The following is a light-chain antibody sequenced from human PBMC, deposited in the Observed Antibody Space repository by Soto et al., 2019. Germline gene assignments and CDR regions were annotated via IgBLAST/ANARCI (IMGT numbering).Light chain of an antibody. Sequence: EIVLTQSPGTLSLSPGERATLSCRASQSVSSGYLAWYQHKTGQAPRLLIYGASSRAAGIPDRFSGSGPGTDFTLTISRLEPEDFAVYSCQQYGSSPVTFGQGTKLEIK. V-gene: IGKV3-20*01. CDR1: QSVSSGY. CDR3: QQYGSSPVT. J-gene: IGKJ2*01. CDR2: GAS.